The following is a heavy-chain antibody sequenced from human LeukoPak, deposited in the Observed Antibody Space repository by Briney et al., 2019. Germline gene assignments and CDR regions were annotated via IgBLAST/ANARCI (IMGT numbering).Heavy chain of an antibody. CDR3: AKYFGRLLATDH. Sequence: GGSLRLSCAASGSTFSSYGMHWVRQAPGKGLEWVAVISYDGSNKYYADSEKGRFTISRDNSKHTLYLQMNSLRAEHTAVYYCAKYFGRLLATDHWGQGTLVPVS. CDR1: GSTFSSYG. CDR2: ISYDGSNK. J-gene: IGHJ4*02. V-gene: IGHV3-30*18. D-gene: IGHD1-26*01.